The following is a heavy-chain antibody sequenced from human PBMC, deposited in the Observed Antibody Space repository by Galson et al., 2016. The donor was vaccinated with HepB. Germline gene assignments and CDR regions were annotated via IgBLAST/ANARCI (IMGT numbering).Heavy chain of an antibody. CDR1: GYSFSSYG. J-gene: IGHJ4*02. Sequence: SVKVSCKASGYSFSSYGISWVRQAPGQGLEWMGVINPSGGSTKDAQKFQGRVTMTRDTSTSTVYMELSSLRAEDTAVYFCARGGYYDSSGSLRYWGQGTLVTVSS. CDR3: ARGGYYDSSGSLRY. CDR2: INPSGGST. D-gene: IGHD3-22*01. V-gene: IGHV1-46*01.